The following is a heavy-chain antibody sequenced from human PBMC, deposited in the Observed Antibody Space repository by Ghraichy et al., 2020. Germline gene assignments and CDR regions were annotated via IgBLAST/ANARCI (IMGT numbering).Heavy chain of an antibody. J-gene: IGHJ5*02. CDR3: ALRFCGGGSCRIDA. Sequence: SETLSLTCAVSGDSINTLNWWTWVRLPPGKGLEWIGEIHGGGSTNYNPSLKSRVSISKDKSRNYFSLILGSVTAADTAVYYCALRFCGGGSCRIDAWGQGILVTVSS. CDR1: GDSINTLNW. CDR2: IHGGGST. V-gene: IGHV4-4*02. D-gene: IGHD2-15*01.